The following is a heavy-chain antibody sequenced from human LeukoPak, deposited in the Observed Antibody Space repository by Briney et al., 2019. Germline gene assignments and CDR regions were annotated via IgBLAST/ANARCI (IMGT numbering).Heavy chain of an antibody. J-gene: IGHJ4*02. V-gene: IGHV3-66*01. D-gene: IGHD2/OR15-2a*01. CDR1: GFTVSSNY. Sequence: PGGSLRLSCAASGFTVSSNYMSWVRQAPGKGLEWVSVIYSGGSTYYADSVKDRFTISRDNSKNTLYLQMNSLRAEDTAVYYCARERTTIVSGTTIGAYWGQGTLVTVSS. CDR3: ARERTTIVSGTTIGAY. CDR2: IYSGGST.